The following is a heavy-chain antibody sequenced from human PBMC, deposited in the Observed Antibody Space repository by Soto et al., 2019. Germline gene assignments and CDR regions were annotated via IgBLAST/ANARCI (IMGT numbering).Heavy chain of an antibody. V-gene: IGHV4-39*01. Sequence: SETLSLTCTVSGGSISSSSYYWGGIRQPPGKGLEWIGSIYYSGSTYYNPSLKSRVTISVDTSKNQFSLKLSSVTAADTAVYYCASRSPPRYCSGGSCYSTYYYGMDVWGQGTTVTVSS. CDR2: IYYSGST. D-gene: IGHD2-15*01. CDR3: ASRSPPRYCSGGSCYSTYYYGMDV. CDR1: GGSISSSSYY. J-gene: IGHJ6*02.